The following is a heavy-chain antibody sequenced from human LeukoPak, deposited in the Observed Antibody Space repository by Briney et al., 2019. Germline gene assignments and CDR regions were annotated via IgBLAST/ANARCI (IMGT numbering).Heavy chain of an antibody. J-gene: IGHJ6*03. V-gene: IGHV3-11*04. CDR3: ARDGCSSTSCYRVNWYYYMDV. CDR1: GFTVSNNY. CDR2: ISSSGSTI. D-gene: IGHD2-2*01. Sequence: GGSLRLSCAVSGFTVSNNYMSWIRQAPGKGLEWVSYISSSGSTIYYADSVKGRFTISRDNAKNSLYLQMNSLRAEDTAVYYCARDGCSSTSCYRVNWYYYMDVWGKGTTVTVSS.